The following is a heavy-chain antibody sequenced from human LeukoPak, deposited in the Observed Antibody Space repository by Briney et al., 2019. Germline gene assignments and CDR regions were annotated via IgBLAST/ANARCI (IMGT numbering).Heavy chain of an antibody. CDR3: ARDRPLDADDYYGFYYFDY. J-gene: IGHJ4*02. V-gene: IGHV1-2*02. CDR2: INPNSGGT. Sequence: ASVKVSFKASGYTFTGYYMHWVRQAPGQGLEWMGWINPNSGGTNHAQKFQGRVTMTRDTSISTAYMELSRLRTDDTAVYYCARDRPLDADDYYGFYYFDYWGQGTLVTVSS. D-gene: IGHD3-10*01. CDR1: GYTFTGYY.